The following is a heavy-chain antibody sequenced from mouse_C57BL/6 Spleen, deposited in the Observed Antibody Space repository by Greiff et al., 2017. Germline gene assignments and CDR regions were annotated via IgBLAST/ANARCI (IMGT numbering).Heavy chain of an antibody. CDR3: ARGGSSGY. Sequence: VQLQQSGAELVRPGTSVKLSCKASGYTFTSYWMHWVKQRPGQGLEWIGVIDPSDSYTNYNQKFKGKATLTVDTSSSTAYMQLSSLTSEDSAVYYCARGGSSGYWGQGTTLTVSS. V-gene: IGHV1-59*01. J-gene: IGHJ2*01. D-gene: IGHD3-2*02. CDR1: GYTFTSYW. CDR2: IDPSDSYT.